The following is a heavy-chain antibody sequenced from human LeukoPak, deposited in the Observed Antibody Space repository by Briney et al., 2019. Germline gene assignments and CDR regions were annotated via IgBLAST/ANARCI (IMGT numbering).Heavy chain of an antibody. V-gene: IGHV3-21*01. D-gene: IGHD1-26*01. CDR2: ISSSSSYI. Sequence: GGSLRLSCAASGFTFSSYSMNWVRQAPGKGLEWVSSISSSSSYIYYADSVKGRFTISRDNAKNSLYLQMNSLRAEDTAVYYCARDIVGATTETDYWGQGTLVPVSS. J-gene: IGHJ4*02. CDR1: GFTFSSYS. CDR3: ARDIVGATTETDY.